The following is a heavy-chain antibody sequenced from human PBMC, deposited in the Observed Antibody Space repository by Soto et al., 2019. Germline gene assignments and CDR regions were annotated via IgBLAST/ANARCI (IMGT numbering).Heavy chain of an antibody. CDR3: ARRLRAKGYFDY. Sequence: GESLKICCKGSGYSFTSYWIGWVRQMSGKVLEWMGIIYPGDSDTRYSPSFQGQVTISADKSISTAYLQWSSLKASDTAMYYCARRLRAKGYFDYWGQGTLVTVSS. CDR2: IYPGDSDT. V-gene: IGHV5-51*01. J-gene: IGHJ4*02. CDR1: GYSFTSYW.